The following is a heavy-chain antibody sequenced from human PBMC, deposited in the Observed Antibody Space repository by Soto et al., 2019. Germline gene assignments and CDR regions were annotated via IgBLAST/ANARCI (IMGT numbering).Heavy chain of an antibody. D-gene: IGHD2-21*01. J-gene: IGHJ3*02. CDR1: GGTFSTYS. CDR2: IIPMLGVR. CDR3: TIGSWSGEVFEI. Sequence: QVQLVQSGAEVKKPGSSVKVSCKDSGGTFSTYSMFWVRQAPGQGLEWMGRIIPMLGVRNYAQRFQDRVTIIAVKSTATVHMELSSLRSEDTALYYCTIGSWSGEVFEIWGQGTMVTVSS. V-gene: IGHV1-69*02.